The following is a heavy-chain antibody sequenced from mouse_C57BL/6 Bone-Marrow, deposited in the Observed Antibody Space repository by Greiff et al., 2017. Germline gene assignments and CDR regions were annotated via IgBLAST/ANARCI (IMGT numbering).Heavy chain of an antibody. D-gene: IGHD1-1*01. Sequence: QVTLKESGPGILQPSQTLSLTCSFSGFSLSTFGMGVGWIRQPSGKGLEWLAHIWWDDDKYYNPALKSRLTISKDTSKNQVFLKIANVDTADTATYYCARIAFRYGSSPWYFDVWGTGTTVTVSS. CDR2: IWWDDDK. CDR1: GFSLSTFGMG. J-gene: IGHJ1*03. V-gene: IGHV8-8*01. CDR3: ARIAFRYGSSPWYFDV.